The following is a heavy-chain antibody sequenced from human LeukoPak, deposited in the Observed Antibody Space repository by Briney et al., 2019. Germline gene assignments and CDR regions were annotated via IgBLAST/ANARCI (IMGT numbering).Heavy chain of an antibody. CDR2: VTWDSGTI. V-gene: IGHV3-9*01. J-gene: IGHJ4*02. D-gene: IGHD5-12*01. CDR3: VKDLSFGVGYIYGYFDH. CDR1: GFIFDDYA. Sequence: PGGSLRLSCAASGFIFDDYAMHWVRHRPGKGLEWVSQVTWDSGTISYAASVKGRFTISRDNAKNTLYLHMKSLRPEDTAIYYGVKDLSFGVGYIYGYFDHWGQGTPVTISS.